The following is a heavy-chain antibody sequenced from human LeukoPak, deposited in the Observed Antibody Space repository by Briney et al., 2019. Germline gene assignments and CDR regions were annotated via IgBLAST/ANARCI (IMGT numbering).Heavy chain of an antibody. CDR3: VKARGDDYYGMDV. CDR1: GFTFSTYA. J-gene: IGHJ6*02. CDR2: ISGSGDGT. Sequence: GGSLRLSCAASGFTFSTYAMSWVRQAPGKGLEWVSLISGSGDGTYYADSVKGRFTVSRDNSKNTLYLQMNSLRAEDTAVYYCVKARGDDYYGMDVWGQGATVTVS. V-gene: IGHV3-23*01.